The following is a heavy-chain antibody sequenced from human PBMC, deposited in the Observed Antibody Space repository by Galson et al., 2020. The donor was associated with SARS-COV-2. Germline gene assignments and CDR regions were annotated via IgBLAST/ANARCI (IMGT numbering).Heavy chain of an antibody. D-gene: IGHD3-10*01. CDR2: LSYDGRKT. V-gene: IGHV3-30*18. CDR1: GFTFSNFD. CDR3: AKDEFAGYYYGSGTYWNVFDV. Sequence: SPKLSCATPGFTFSNFDMHWVRPAPAKGLEWVAVLSYDGRKTFHQDSVKGRFTISRDNSKKILNLELTSLRVEDTAVYYCAKDEFAGYYYGSGTYWNVFDVWGQGTMVTVSS. J-gene: IGHJ3*01.